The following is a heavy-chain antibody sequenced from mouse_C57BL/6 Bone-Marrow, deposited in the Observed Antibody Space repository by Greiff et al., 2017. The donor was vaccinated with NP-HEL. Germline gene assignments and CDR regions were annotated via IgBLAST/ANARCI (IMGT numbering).Heavy chain of an antibody. V-gene: IGHV1-82*01. D-gene: IGHD1-1*01. CDR1: GYAFSSSW. Sequence: QVQLKESGPELVKPGASVKISCKASGYAFSSSWMNWVKQRPGKGLEWIGRIYPGDGDTNYNGKFKGKATLTADKSSSTAYMQLSSLTSEVSAVYFCARSYYYGSRPPYDYWGQGTTLTVSS. CDR3: ARSYYYGSRPPYDY. CDR2: IYPGDGDT. J-gene: IGHJ2*01.